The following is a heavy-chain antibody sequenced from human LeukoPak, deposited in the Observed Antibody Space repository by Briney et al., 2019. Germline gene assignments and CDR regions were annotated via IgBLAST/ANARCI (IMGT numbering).Heavy chain of an antibody. CDR3: ARGPRGYGGLYCYYYMDV. J-gene: IGHJ6*03. CDR1: GGSFSGYY. Sequence: SETLSLTCAVYGGSFSGYYWSWIRQPPGKGLEWIGEINHSGSTNYNPSLKSRVTISVDTSKNQFSLKLSSVTAADTAVYYCARGPRGYGGLYCYYYMDVWGKGTTVTVSS. D-gene: IGHD5-12*01. V-gene: IGHV4-34*01. CDR2: INHSGST.